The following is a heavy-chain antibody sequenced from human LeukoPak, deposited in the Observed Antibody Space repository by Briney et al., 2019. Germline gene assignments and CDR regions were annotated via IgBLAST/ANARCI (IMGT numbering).Heavy chain of an antibody. J-gene: IGHJ4*02. CDR1: GGSISSGGYY. Sequence: KTSQTLSLTCTVSGGSISSGGYYWSWIRQHPGKGLEWIGYIYYSGSTYYNPCLKSRVTISVDTSKNQFSLKLSSVTAADTAVYYCARVSGGGGSQTFDYWGQGTLVTVSS. CDR3: ARVSGGGGSQTFDY. CDR2: IYYSGST. D-gene: IGHD2-15*01. V-gene: IGHV4-31*03.